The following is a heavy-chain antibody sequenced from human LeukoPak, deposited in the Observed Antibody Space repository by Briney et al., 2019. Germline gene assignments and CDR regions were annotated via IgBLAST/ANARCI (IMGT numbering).Heavy chain of an antibody. CDR3: ARGSVVVTAKYAFDI. J-gene: IGHJ3*02. D-gene: IGHD2-21*02. Sequence: SETLSLTCTVSGGSISSYYWSWIRQPAGKGLEWIGRIYTSGSTNYNPSLKSRVTISVDTSKNQFSLKLSSVTAADTAVYYCARGSVVVTAKYAFDIWGQGTMVTVSS. CDR1: GGSISSYY. V-gene: IGHV4-4*07. CDR2: IYTSGST.